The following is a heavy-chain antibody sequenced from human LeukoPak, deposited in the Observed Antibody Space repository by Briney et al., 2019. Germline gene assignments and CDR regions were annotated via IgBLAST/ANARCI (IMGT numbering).Heavy chain of an antibody. D-gene: IGHD2-2*01. Sequence: GGTLRLSCAASGFTFSSYDMTWVRQAPGKGLEWVSGISGAGGSTYYADSVKGRFTISRDNSKKTLYLQMNSLRAEDTAVYYCAKDRHAPGRYCSTTTCFPFDLWGQGTLVTVSS. V-gene: IGHV3-23*01. J-gene: IGHJ5*02. CDR1: GFTFSSYD. CDR3: AKDRHAPGRYCSTTTCFPFDL. CDR2: ISGAGGST.